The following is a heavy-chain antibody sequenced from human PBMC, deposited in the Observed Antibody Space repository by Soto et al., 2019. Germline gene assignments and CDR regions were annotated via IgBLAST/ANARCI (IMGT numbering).Heavy chain of an antibody. Sequence: PGGSLRLSCAVSGFTFSSYAMSWVRQAPGKGLEWVSTISDSGNSTYSADSVKGRFTISRDNSKNTLYLQMNSLRAEDTAVYYCARDRYGDPLWGQDDFDYWGQGTLVTVSS. CDR3: ARDRYGDPLWGQDDFDY. D-gene: IGHD4-17*01. CDR2: ISDSGNST. CDR1: GFTFSSYA. V-gene: IGHV3-23*01. J-gene: IGHJ4*02.